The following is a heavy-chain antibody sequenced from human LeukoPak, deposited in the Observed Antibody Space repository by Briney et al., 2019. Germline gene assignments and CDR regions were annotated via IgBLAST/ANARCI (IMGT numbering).Heavy chain of an antibody. Sequence: GGSLRLSCAASGSTVGSNYMSWVRQAPGKGLEWVSVIYSGGSTYYADSVKGRFTISRDNSKNTLYLQMNSLRAEDTAVYYCARLDVYDSDYWGQGTLVTVSS. CDR3: ARLDVYDSDY. D-gene: IGHD1-1*01. V-gene: IGHV3-53*01. CDR2: IYSGGST. CDR1: GSTVGSNY. J-gene: IGHJ4*02.